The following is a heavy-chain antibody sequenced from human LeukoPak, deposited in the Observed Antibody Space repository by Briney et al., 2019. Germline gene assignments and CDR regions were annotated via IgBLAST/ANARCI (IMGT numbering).Heavy chain of an antibody. CDR3: ARGRLVSQGGGYEY. V-gene: IGHV3-74*01. J-gene: IGHJ4*02. Sequence: GGSLRLSCAASGFTFSTYWMHWVRQVPGKGLVWVSRINPDETRTNYADSVKGRFTISGDNAQNTLYLQMNSLTADDTAVYYCARGRLVSQGGGYEYWGQGTLVTVSS. D-gene: IGHD5-12*01. CDR1: GFTFSTYW. CDR2: INPDETRT.